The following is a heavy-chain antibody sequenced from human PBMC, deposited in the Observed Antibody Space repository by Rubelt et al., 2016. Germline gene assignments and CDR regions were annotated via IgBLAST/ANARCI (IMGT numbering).Heavy chain of an antibody. Sequence: GKGLEWVSAISGSGGSTYYADSVKGRFTISRDNSKNTLYLHMNSPRAEDTAVYYCAKVTYYDFWSGYSEFDYWGQGTLVTVSS. CDR3: AKVTYYDFWSGYSEFDY. D-gene: IGHD3-3*01. CDR2: ISGSGGST. J-gene: IGHJ4*02. V-gene: IGHV3-23*01.